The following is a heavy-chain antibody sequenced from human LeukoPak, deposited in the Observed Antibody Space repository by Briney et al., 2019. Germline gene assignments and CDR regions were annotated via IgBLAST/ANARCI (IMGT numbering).Heavy chain of an antibody. D-gene: IGHD2-15*01. Sequence: ASVKVSCKASGYTFTSYGISWVRQAPGQGLEWMGWISAYNGNTNYAQKLQGRVTMTRDTSISTAYMELSRLRSDDTAVYYCARDYCSGGSCSVFDYWGQGTLVTVSS. CDR1: GYTFTSYG. V-gene: IGHV1-18*01. CDR3: ARDYCSGGSCSVFDY. J-gene: IGHJ4*02. CDR2: ISAYNGNT.